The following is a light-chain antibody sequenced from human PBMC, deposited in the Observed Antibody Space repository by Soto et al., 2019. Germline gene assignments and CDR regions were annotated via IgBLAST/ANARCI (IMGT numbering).Light chain of an antibody. Sequence: QSVLTQPPSASGSPGQSVTFSCSGTSSDVGGYNYVSWYQQHPGKAPKVIIYEVSKRPSGVPDRFSGSKSGSTASLTVSGLQAEAEGDYYCDAWDDIVTGVFVTGNKIT. V-gene: IGLV2-8*01. CDR3: DAWDDIVTGV. J-gene: IGLJ1*01. CDR1: SSDVGGYNY. CDR2: EVS.